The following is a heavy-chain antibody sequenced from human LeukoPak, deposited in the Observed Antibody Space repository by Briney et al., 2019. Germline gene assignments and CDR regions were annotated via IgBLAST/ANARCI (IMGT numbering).Heavy chain of an antibody. V-gene: IGHV3-53*01. CDR3: ARECGGSCYNAFDI. J-gene: IGHJ3*02. CDR2: IYSGGST. CDR1: GFTVSSNY. D-gene: IGHD2-15*01. Sequence: PGRSLRLSCAASGFTVSSNYMSWVRQAPGKGLEWVSVIYSGGSTYYADSVKGRFTISRDNSKNTLYLQMNSLRAEDTAVYYCARECGGSCYNAFDIWGQGTMVTVSS.